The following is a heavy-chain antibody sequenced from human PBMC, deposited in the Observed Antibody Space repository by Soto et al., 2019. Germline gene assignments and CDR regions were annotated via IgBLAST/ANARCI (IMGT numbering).Heavy chain of an antibody. J-gene: IGHJ6*02. V-gene: IGHV3-30*18. CDR2: ISYDGSNK. Sequence: QVHLVESGGGVVQPGRSPRLSCVASGFTFSNYGMHWVRQARGKGLEWVAVISYDGSNKYYADSVKGRFTISRDNSKNTLYLQMTSLRTEDTALYYCAKLDEGGLQYAYYAMDVWGQGTTVTVSS. CDR3: AKLDEGGLQYAYYAMDV. CDR1: GFTFSNYG. D-gene: IGHD2-15*01.